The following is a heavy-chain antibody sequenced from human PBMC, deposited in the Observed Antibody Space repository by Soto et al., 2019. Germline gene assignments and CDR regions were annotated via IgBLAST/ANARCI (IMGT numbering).Heavy chain of an antibody. CDR3: AHRVLRTVFGLVTTTAIYFDF. D-gene: IGHD3-3*01. Sequence: QITLNESGPTVVRPTETLTLTCRFSGFSLTTSGVGVGWIRQSPGKAPDWLALIYWDDDKRYSASLKGRLTITKDTSKNQVVLTVSDLDPTDTATYYCAHRVLRTVFGLVTTTAIYFDFWGQGTPVAVSS. CDR1: GFSLTTSGVG. V-gene: IGHV2-5*02. J-gene: IGHJ4*02. CDR2: IYWDDDK.